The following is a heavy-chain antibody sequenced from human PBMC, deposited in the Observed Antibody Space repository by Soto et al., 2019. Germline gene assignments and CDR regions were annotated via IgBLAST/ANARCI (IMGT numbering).Heavy chain of an antibody. J-gene: IGHJ4*02. CDR1: GFTFSSYG. V-gene: IGHV3-33*01. D-gene: IGHD6-19*01. CDR3: ARDRAQQWLDGLDY. CDR2: IWYDGSNK. Sequence: QVQLVESGGGVVQPGRSLRLSCAASGFTFSSYGMHWVRQAPGKGLAWVAVIWYDGSNKYYADSVKGRFPISRDNSKNTLYLQMNSLRAEDTAVYYCARDRAQQWLDGLDYWGQGTLVTVSS.